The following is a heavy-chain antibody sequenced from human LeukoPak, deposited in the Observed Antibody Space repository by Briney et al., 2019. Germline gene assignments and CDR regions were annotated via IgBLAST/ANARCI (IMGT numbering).Heavy chain of an antibody. Sequence: GASVKVSCKASGYTFTGYYMHWVRQAPGQGLEWMGRINPNSGDTNYAQKFQVRVTMTRDTSITTAYMELSRLRSDDTAVYYCARGLRGNRWYNYFDYWGQGTLVTVSS. D-gene: IGHD2-15*01. J-gene: IGHJ4*02. CDR3: ARGLRGNRWYNYFDY. CDR1: GYTFTGYY. CDR2: INPNSGDT. V-gene: IGHV1-2*06.